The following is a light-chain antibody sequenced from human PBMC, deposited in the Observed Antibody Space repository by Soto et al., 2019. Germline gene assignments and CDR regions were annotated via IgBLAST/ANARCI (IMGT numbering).Light chain of an antibody. CDR2: AAS. CDR1: QGIRNF. V-gene: IGKV1-27*01. J-gene: IGKJ3*01. CDR3: QKYSSVPV. Sequence: DIQMTQSPTSLSASVGDRVTITGQASQGIRNFVAWYQQKPGKAPKLLIYAASTLQSGVPSRFSGSGSGTDFTLTINSLQPEDVATYSCQKYSSVPVFGPGTKVEIK.